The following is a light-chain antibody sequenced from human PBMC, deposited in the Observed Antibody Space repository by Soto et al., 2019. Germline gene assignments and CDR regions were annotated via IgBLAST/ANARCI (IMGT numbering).Light chain of an antibody. J-gene: IGLJ2*01. CDR1: SSDVGGYKY. CDR3: SSYTSSSTVL. V-gene: IGLV2-14*01. Sequence: QSALTQPASVSGSPGQSITISCTGTSSDVGGYKYVSWYQQHPGKAPKVMIYDDSNRPSGVSNRFSGSKSGNTASLTISGLQAEDEADYYCSSYTSSSTVLFGGGTQLTVL. CDR2: DDS.